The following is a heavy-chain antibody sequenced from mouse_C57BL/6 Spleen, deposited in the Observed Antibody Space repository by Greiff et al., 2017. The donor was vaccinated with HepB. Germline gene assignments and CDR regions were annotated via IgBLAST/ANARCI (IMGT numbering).Heavy chain of an antibody. CDR2: IHPNSGST. J-gene: IGHJ1*03. CDR1: GYTFTSYW. Sequence: QVQLQQPGAELVKPGASVKLSCKASGYTFTSYWMHWVKQRPGQGLEWIGMIHPNSGSTNYNEKFKSKATLTVDKSSSTAYMQLSSLTSEDSAVYYCAREEDYVLNWYFDVWGTGTTVTVSS. D-gene: IGHD5-5*01. V-gene: IGHV1-64*01. CDR3: AREEDYVLNWYFDV.